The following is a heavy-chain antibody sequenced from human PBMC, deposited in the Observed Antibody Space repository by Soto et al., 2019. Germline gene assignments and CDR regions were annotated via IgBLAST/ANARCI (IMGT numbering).Heavy chain of an antibody. V-gene: IGHV4-59*06. J-gene: IGHJ5*02. Sequence: SETLSLTCTVSGGSISSYYWSWIRQPPGKGLEWIGYIYYTGGSYSNPSLKSRVAMSVDTSKNQFSLKLSSVTAADTAIYYCARVPINPHSGSLNTWFDPWGQGTLVTVSS. CDR2: IYYTGGS. D-gene: IGHD3-10*01. CDR1: GGSISSYY. CDR3: ARVPINPHSGSLNTWFDP.